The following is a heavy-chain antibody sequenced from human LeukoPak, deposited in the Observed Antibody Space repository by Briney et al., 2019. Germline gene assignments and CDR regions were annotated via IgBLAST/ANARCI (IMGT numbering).Heavy chain of an antibody. CDR3: ARSWIQLWLLLDY. V-gene: IGHV1-69*01. D-gene: IGHD5-18*01. J-gene: IGHJ4*02. CDR1: GGTFISYA. CDR2: IIPIFGTA. Sequence: SVKVSCKASGGTFISYAISWVRQAPGQGLEWRGGIIPIFGTANYAQKFQGRVTITADESTSTAYMELSSLRSEDTAVYYCARSWIQLWLLLDYWGQGTLVTVSS.